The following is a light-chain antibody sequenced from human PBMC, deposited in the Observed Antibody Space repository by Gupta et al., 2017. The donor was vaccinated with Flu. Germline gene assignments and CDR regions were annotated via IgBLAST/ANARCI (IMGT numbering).Light chain of an antibody. CDR1: QDIDFW. CDR3: QQSNNFPRT. Sequence: DIQLTQSPSSVSASVGDRVTITCRASQDIDFWLAWYQQSPGKAPKLLIYAASKLQNGVPSRFSGSGSGTDFSLTISSLQPEEFATYCCQQSNNFPRTFGQGTRLEIK. V-gene: IGKV1-12*01. J-gene: IGKJ1*01. CDR2: AAS.